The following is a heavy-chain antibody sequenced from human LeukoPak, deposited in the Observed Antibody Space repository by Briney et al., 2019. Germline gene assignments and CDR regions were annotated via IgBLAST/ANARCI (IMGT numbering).Heavy chain of an antibody. J-gene: IGHJ4*02. Sequence: SVKVSCKASGGTFSSYTISWGRQAPGQGLEWMGRIIPILGIANYAQKFQGRVTITADKSTSTAYMELSSLRSEDTAVYYCASATVAGSPLYFDYWGQGTLVTVSS. D-gene: IGHD6-19*01. CDR2: IIPILGIA. CDR3: ASATVAGSPLYFDY. V-gene: IGHV1-69*02. CDR1: GGTFSSYT.